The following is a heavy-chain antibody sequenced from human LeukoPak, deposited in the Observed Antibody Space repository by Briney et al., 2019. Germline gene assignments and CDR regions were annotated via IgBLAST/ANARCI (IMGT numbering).Heavy chain of an antibody. CDR2: IYHSGST. Sequence: PSETLSLTCTVSGYSISSGYYWGWIRQPPGEGLEWIGSIYHSGSTYYNPSLKSRVTISVDTSKNQFSLKLSSVTAADTAVYYCARAKYSNCFDYWGQGTLVTVSS. D-gene: IGHD4-11*01. J-gene: IGHJ4*02. CDR1: GYSISSGYY. V-gene: IGHV4-38-2*02. CDR3: ARAKYSNCFDY.